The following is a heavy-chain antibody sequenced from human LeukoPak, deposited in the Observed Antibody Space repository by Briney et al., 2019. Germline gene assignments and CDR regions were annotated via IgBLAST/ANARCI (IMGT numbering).Heavy chain of an antibody. CDR2: ISSSGSTI. J-gene: IGHJ4*02. Sequence: GGSLRLSCAASGFTFSSYEMNWVRQAPGKGLEWVSYISSSGSTIYYADSVKGRFTISRANAKNTLYMEMNSLRAEDTAVYYCASGAYYNDYWGQGTLVTVSS. CDR3: ASGAYYNDY. V-gene: IGHV3-48*03. D-gene: IGHD3-10*01. CDR1: GFTFSSYE.